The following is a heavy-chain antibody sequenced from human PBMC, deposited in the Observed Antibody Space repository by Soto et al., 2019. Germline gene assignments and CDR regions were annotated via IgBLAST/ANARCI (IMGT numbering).Heavy chain of an antibody. CDR2: IIPILGIA. Sequence: QVQLVQSGAEVKKPGSSVKVSCKASGGTFSSYTISWVRQAPGQGLEWMGRIIPILGIANYAQKFQGRVTITADKSTSTAYMELSSLRSEDTAVYYCARGRTEAAAGTLLWYFDLWGRGTLVTVSS. CDR1: GGTFSSYT. D-gene: IGHD6-13*01. J-gene: IGHJ2*01. V-gene: IGHV1-69*02. CDR3: ARGRTEAAAGTLLWYFDL.